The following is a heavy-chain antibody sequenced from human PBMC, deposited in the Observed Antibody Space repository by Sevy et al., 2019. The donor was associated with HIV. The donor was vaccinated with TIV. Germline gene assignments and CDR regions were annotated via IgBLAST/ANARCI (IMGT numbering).Heavy chain of an antibody. CDR3: ARDRDLSGSYLEYYYYAMDV. D-gene: IGHD1-26*01. J-gene: IGHJ6*02. V-gene: IGHV1-46*01. CDR2: IDPSGST. CDR1: GYTFITYY. Sequence: ASVKVSCKASGYTFITYYVHWVRQAPRQGLEWMGLIDPSGSTRYAQKFQCRVSMTGDTSTTTVYMDLSSLTSEDTDVYSCARDRDLSGSYLEYYYYAMDVWGQGTTVTVSS.